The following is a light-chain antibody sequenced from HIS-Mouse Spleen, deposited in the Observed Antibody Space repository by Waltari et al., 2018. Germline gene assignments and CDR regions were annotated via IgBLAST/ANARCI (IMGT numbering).Light chain of an antibody. CDR2: DVS. V-gene: IGLV2-14*03. J-gene: IGLJ2*01. CDR3: SSYTSSSFNVV. CDR1: SSDVGGYNY. Sequence: QSALTQPASVSGSPGQSITISCTGTSSDVGGYNYVSWYQQHPGKAPKLMIYDVSNRPSGVSNRFSGSKSGNTASPTISGLQAEDEADYYCSSYTSSSFNVVFGGGTKLTVL.